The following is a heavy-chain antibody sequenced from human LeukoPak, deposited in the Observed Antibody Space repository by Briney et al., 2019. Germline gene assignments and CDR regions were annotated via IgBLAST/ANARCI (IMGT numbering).Heavy chain of an antibody. CDR3: ARGWADYVDYFDY. CDR2: IYYSGST. Sequence: SETLSLTCTVSGGSISSSSYYWGWIRQPPGKGLEWIGSIYYSGSTYYNPSLKSRVTISVDTSKNQFSLKLSSVTAADTAVYYCARGWADYVDYFDYWGQGTLVTVSS. D-gene: IGHD3-10*02. V-gene: IGHV4-39*01. J-gene: IGHJ4*02. CDR1: GGSISSSSYY.